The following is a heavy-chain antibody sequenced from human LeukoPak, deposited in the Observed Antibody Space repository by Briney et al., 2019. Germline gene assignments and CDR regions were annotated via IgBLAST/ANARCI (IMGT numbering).Heavy chain of an antibody. CDR3: ARWRYYDSSGYYYHFDY. CDR1: GFTFSRHW. Sequence: GGSLRLPCAASGFTFSRHWMSWVRQAPGKGLEWVANINQGGSERYYMDSVKGRFTISRDNAKNSLYLQLNSLRAEDTAVYYCARWRYYDSSGYYYHFDYWGQGTLVTVSS. J-gene: IGHJ4*02. V-gene: IGHV3-7*01. CDR2: INQGGSER. D-gene: IGHD3-22*01.